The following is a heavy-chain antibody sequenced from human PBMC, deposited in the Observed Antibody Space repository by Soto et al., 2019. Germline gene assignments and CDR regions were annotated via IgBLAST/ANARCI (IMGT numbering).Heavy chain of an antibody. CDR3: ARVRSSSWGLDAFDI. D-gene: IGHD6-13*01. CDR1: GFIFSDHY. CDR2: TRDKAHSYTT. Sequence: GGSLRLSCAASGFIFSDHYMDWVRQAPGKGLEWVGCTRDKAHSYTTEYAASVKGRFIISRDDSKNSLFLQMNSLKTEDTAVYYCARVRSSSWGLDAFDIWGQGTMVTVSS. J-gene: IGHJ3*02. V-gene: IGHV3-72*01.